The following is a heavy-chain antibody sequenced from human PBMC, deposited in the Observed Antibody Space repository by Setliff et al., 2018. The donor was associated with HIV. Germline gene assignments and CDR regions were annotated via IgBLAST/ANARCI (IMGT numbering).Heavy chain of an antibody. CDR3: ARKGD. Sequence: GSLRPPRAGLGFNFSSYEMNWVRQAPGKGLEGVSYINSYGSSTYYADSVKGRFTISRDNAKNSLYLQMNSLRAEDTAVYYCARKGDWGQGTLVTVSS. CDR1: GFNFSSYE. J-gene: IGHJ4*02. CDR2: INSYGSST. V-gene: IGHV3-48*03.